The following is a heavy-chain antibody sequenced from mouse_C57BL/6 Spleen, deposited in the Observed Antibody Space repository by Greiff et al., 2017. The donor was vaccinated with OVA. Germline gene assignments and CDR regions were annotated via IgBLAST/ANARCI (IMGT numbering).Heavy chain of an antibody. D-gene: IGHD4-1*01. CDR1: GFTFTDYY. V-gene: IGHV7-3*01. J-gene: IGHJ4*01. CDR3: ARSNLLTGTLYYAMDY. CDR2: IRNKANGYTT. Sequence: EVKLVESGGGLVQPGGSLSLSCAASGFTFTDYYMSWVRQPPGKALEWLGFIRNKANGYTTEYSASVKGRFTISRDNSQSILYLQMNALRAEDSATYYCARSNLLTGTLYYAMDYWGQGTSVTVSS.